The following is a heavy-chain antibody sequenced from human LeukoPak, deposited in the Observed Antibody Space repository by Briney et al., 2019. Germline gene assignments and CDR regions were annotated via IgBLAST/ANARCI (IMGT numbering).Heavy chain of an antibody. CDR3: ARGGSLETLDF. D-gene: IGHD1-26*01. CDR2: IFHSGST. CDR1: GDSISSSRYY. V-gene: IGHV4-39*07. J-gene: IGHJ4*02. Sequence: SETLSLTCSVSGDSISSSRYYWGWIRQPPGKGLEWIGSIFHSGSTYYNPSLKSRVTISVDTSKTQFSLKLSSVTAADTALYYCARGGSLETLDFWGQGTPVTVSS.